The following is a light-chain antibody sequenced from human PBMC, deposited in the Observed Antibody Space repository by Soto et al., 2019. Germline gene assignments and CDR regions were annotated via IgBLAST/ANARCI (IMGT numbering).Light chain of an antibody. Sequence: ETVVTQSPATLSVSPGRRATLSCRVSQSVSNNVAWYRQIPGQAPSLIIYGASTRATGVPARLSGSGSGTEFTLTISSLQSEDFGVYYCQPYNVWPPGYTFGQGTKVDIK. CDR3: QPYNVWPPGYT. CDR1: QSVSNN. V-gene: IGKV3-15*01. CDR2: GAS. J-gene: IGKJ2*01.